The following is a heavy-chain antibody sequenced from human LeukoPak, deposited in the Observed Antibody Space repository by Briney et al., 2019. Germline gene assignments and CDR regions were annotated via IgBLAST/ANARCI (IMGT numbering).Heavy chain of an antibody. V-gene: IGHV3-48*01. D-gene: IGHD3-22*01. CDR3: ARNPGYYDSSGYNFDY. J-gene: IGHJ4*02. CDR1: GFTFSSYS. CDR2: ISSSSSTI. Sequence: PGGSLRLSCAASGFTFSSYSMNWVRQAAGKGLEWVSYISSSSSTIYYADSVKGRFTISRDNAKNSLCLQMNSLRAEDTAVYYCARNPGYYDSSGYNFDYWGQGTLVTVSS.